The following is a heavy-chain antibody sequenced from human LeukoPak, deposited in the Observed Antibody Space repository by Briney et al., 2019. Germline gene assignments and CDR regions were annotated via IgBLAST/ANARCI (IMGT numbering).Heavy chain of an antibody. V-gene: IGHV1-69*13. CDR1: GGTFSSYA. CDR3: ARSDGKAPYYYYYGMDV. J-gene: IGHJ6*02. D-gene: IGHD6-13*01. CDR2: IIPIFGTA. Sequence: SVKVSCKASGGTFSSYAISWVRQAPGQGLEWMGGIIPIFGTANYAQKFQGRVTITADESTSTAYMELSSLRSEDTAVYYCARSDGKAPYYYYYGMDVWGQGTTVTVSS.